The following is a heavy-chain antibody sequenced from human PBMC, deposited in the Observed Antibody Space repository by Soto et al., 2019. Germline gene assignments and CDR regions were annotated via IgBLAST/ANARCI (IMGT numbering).Heavy chain of an antibody. J-gene: IGHJ4*02. Sequence: SVKVSCKASGGTFSSYAISWVRQAPGQGLEWMGGIIPIFGTANYAQKFQGRVTITADESTSTAYMELSSLRSEDTAVYYCAGVRGYSFIACDYWGQGTLVTVSS. V-gene: IGHV1-69*13. CDR1: GGTFSSYA. CDR2: IIPIFGTA. D-gene: IGHD5-18*01. CDR3: AGVRGYSFIACDY.